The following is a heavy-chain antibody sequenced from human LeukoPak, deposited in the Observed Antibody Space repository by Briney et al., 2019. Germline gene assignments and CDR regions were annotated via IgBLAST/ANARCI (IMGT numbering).Heavy chain of an antibody. CDR2: ISAYNGNT. CDR3: ARVPSPKYSSFLDY. CDR1: GYTFTSYG. V-gene: IGHV1-18*01. J-gene: IGHJ4*02. Sequence: ASVKVSCKASGYTFTSYGISWVRQAPGQGLEWMGWISAYNGNTNYAQKLQGRVTMTTDTSTSTAYMELRSLRSDDTAVYYCARVPSPKYSSFLDYWGQGTLVTVSS. D-gene: IGHD6-19*01.